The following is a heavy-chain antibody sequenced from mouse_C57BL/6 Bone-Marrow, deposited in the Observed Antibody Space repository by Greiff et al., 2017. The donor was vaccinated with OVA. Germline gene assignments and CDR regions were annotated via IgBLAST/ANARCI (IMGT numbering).Heavy chain of an antibody. V-gene: IGHV3-6*01. CDR1: GYSITSGYY. CDR2: ISYDGSN. Sequence: EVKLQESGPGPVKPSQSLSLTCSVTGYSITSGYYWNWIRQFPGNKLEWMGYISYDGSNNYNPSLKNRISITRDTSKNQFFLKLNSVTTEDTATYYCARGSSYGYFDVWGTGTTVTVSS. J-gene: IGHJ1*03. D-gene: IGHD1-1*01. CDR3: ARGSSYGYFDV.